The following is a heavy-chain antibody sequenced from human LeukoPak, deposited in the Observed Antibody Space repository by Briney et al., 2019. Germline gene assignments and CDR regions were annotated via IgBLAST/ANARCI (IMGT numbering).Heavy chain of an antibody. J-gene: IGHJ6*02. V-gene: IGHV4-39*07. Sequence: SETLSLTCTVSGGSLSSSSYYWGWIRQPPGKGLEWIGSIYYSGSTYYNPSLKSRVTISVDTSKNQFSLKLSSVTAADTAVYYCARGSGSYYYYYGMDVWGQGTTVTVSS. D-gene: IGHD1-26*01. CDR3: ARGSGSYYYYYGMDV. CDR2: IYYSGST. CDR1: GGSLSSSSYY.